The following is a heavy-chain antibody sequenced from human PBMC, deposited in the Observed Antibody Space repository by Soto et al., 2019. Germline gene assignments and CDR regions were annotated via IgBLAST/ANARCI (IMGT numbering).Heavy chain of an antibody. CDR2: IIPILGIA. Sequence: SVKVSCKASGGTFSSYTISWVRQAPGQGLEWMGRIIPILGIANYAQKFQGRVTITADKSASTAYMELSSLRSEDTAVYYCAREVYDILTGSHYYYYYMDVWGKGTTVTVSS. CDR3: AREVYDILTGSHYYYYYMDV. V-gene: IGHV1-69*04. CDR1: GGTFSSYT. J-gene: IGHJ6*03. D-gene: IGHD3-9*01.